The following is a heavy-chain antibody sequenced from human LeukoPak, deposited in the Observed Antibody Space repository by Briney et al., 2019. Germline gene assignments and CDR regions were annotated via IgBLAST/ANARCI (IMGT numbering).Heavy chain of an antibody. CDR1: GYTFTGYY. CDR2: INAGNGNT. Sequence: ASVKVSCKASGYTFTGYYMHWVRQAPGQRLEWMGWINAGNGNTKYSQEFQGRVTITRDTSASTAYMELTSLRSEDTAVYYCATSPGYDYWGQGTLVTVSS. V-gene: IGHV1-3*03. J-gene: IGHJ4*02. CDR3: ATSPGYDY. D-gene: IGHD1-14*01.